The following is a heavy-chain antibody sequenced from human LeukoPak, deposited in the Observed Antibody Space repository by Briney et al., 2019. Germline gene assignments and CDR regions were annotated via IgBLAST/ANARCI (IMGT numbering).Heavy chain of an antibody. CDR3: ATDLRRRSYYNY. J-gene: IGHJ4*02. D-gene: IGHD1-26*01. V-gene: IGHV1-24*01. Sequence: ASVKVSCKVSGYTLTELSMHWVRLAPGKGLEWMGGFDPEDGETIYAQKFQGRVTMTEDTSTDTAYMELSSLRSEDTAVYYCATDLRRRSYYNYWGQGTLVTVSS. CDR2: FDPEDGET. CDR1: GYTLTELS.